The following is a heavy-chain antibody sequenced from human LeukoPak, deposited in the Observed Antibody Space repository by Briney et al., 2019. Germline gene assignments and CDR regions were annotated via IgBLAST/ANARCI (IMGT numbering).Heavy chain of an antibody. J-gene: IGHJ5*02. D-gene: IGHD6-13*01. V-gene: IGHV3-21*01. Sequence: PGGSLRLSCAASGFTFSSYSMNWVRQAPGKGLEWVSSISSSSSYIYYADSVKGRFTISRDNAKNSLYPQMNSLRAEDTAVYYCARVPARIAAAVINWFDPWGQGTLVTVSS. CDR1: GFTFSSYS. CDR2: ISSSSSYI. CDR3: ARVPARIAAAVINWFDP.